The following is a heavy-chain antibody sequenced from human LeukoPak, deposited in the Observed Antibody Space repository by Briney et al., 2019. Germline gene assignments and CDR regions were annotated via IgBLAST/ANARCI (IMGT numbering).Heavy chain of an antibody. Sequence: GGSLRLSCAASGFTFSSYNMNWVRQAPGKGLEWVSFISSSSSYIYYADSVKGRFTISRDNAKNSLYLQMNSLRAEDTAVYYCARDKIAAAGTDYYYGMDVWGQGTTVTVSS. J-gene: IGHJ6*02. D-gene: IGHD6-13*01. CDR2: ISSSSSYI. CDR1: GFTFSSYN. V-gene: IGHV3-21*01. CDR3: ARDKIAAAGTDYYYGMDV.